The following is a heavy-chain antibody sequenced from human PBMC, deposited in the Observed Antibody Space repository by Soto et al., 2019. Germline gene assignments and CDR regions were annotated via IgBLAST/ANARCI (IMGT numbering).Heavy chain of an antibody. Sequence: GGSLRLSCAASGFSFRNYGMHWVRQAPGKGLEWVALIWYDGIDKYYAHSVKGRFTISRDNSKNTLYLQMNSLRAEDTAVYYCAREKIAVAGAVSGAFDIWGQGTLVTVSS. V-gene: IGHV3-33*01. J-gene: IGHJ3*02. CDR2: IWYDGIDK. D-gene: IGHD6-19*01. CDR3: AREKIAVAGAVSGAFDI. CDR1: GFSFRNYG.